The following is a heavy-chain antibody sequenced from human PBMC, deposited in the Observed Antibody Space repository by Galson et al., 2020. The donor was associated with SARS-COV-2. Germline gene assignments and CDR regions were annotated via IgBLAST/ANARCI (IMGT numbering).Heavy chain of an antibody. CDR3: ARDLAVGDAFDI. V-gene: IGHV3-33*01. J-gene: IGHJ3*02. D-gene: IGHD6-19*01. Sequence: SLKISCAASGFTFSSYGMHWVRQAPGKGLEWVAVIWYDGSNKYYADSVKGRFTISRDNSKNTLYLQMNSLRAEDTAVYYCARDLAVGDAFDIWGQGTMVTVSS. CDR1: GFTFSSYG. CDR2: IWYDGSNK.